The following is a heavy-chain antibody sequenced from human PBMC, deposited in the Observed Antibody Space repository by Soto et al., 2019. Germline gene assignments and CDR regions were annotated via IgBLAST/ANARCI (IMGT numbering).Heavy chain of an antibody. J-gene: IGHJ5*02. CDR2: INHSGST. D-gene: IGHD3-10*01. V-gene: IGHV4-34*01. CDR1: GGSFSGYY. Sequence: SETLSLTCAVYGGSFSGYYWSWIRQPPGKGLEWIGEINHSGSTNYNPSLKSRVTISVDTSKNQFSLKLSSVTAADTAVYYCARRVWFGELRRRNWFDPWGQGTLVTVSS. CDR3: ARRVWFGELRRRNWFDP.